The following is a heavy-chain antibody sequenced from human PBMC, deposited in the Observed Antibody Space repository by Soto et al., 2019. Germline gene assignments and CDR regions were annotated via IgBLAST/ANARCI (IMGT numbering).Heavy chain of an antibody. CDR3: ARDNQEVTSGPIGDYFDY. CDR1: GGSISSGGYY. D-gene: IGHD6-19*01. CDR2: IYYSGST. J-gene: IGHJ4*02. V-gene: IGHV4-31*03. Sequence: SETLSPTCTVSGGSISSGGYYWSWIRQHPGKGLEWIGYIYYSGSTYYNPSLKSRVTISVDTSKNQFSLKLSSVTAADTAVYYCARDNQEVTSGPIGDYFDYWGQGTLVTVSS.